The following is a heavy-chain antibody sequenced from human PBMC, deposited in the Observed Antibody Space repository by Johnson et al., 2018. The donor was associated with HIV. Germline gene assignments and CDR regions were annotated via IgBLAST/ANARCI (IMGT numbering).Heavy chain of an antibody. CDR1: GFTFSSYG. Sequence: QVQLVESGGGVVQPGGSLRLSCAASGFTFSSYGMHWVRQAPGKGLEWVAFIRYDGSNIYYADYVKGRFTISRDNSKNPLYLQMNSLRAEDTAVYYCAKNGARGDAFDIWGQGTMVTVSS. V-gene: IGHV3-30*02. D-gene: IGHD2-8*01. J-gene: IGHJ3*02. CDR2: IRYDGSNI. CDR3: AKNGARGDAFDI.